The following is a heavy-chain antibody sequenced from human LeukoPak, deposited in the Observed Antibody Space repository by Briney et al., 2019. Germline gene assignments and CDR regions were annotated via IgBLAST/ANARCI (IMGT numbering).Heavy chain of an antibody. CDR2: IIPIFGTA. V-gene: IGHV1-69*13. Sequence: SVKVSCTASGYTFTSYYMHWVRQAPGQGLEWMGGIIPIFGTANYAQKFQGRVTITADESTSTAYMELSSLRSEDTAVYYCARDPDNLYYFDYWGQGTLVTVSS. J-gene: IGHJ4*02. D-gene: IGHD1-14*01. CDR3: ARDPDNLYYFDY. CDR1: GYTFTSYY.